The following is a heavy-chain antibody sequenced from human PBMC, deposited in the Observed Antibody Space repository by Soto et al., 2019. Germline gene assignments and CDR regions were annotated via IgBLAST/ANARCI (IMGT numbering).Heavy chain of an antibody. Sequence: QVQLQESGPGLVKPSQTLSLTCTVSGGSISSGDYYWSWIRQPPGKGLEWIGYIYYSGSTYYNPSLQSRVTISVDTSKNQFSLKLSSVTAADTAVYYCARTVITMIVVVPHGWFDPWGQGTLVTVSS. V-gene: IGHV4-30-4*01. J-gene: IGHJ5*02. D-gene: IGHD3-22*01. CDR1: GGSISSGDYY. CDR2: IYYSGST. CDR3: ARTVITMIVVVPHGWFDP.